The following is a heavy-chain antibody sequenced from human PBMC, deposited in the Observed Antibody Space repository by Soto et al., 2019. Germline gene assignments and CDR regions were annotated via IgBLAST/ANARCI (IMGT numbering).Heavy chain of an antibody. CDR1: GGSISSSSYY. V-gene: IGHV4-39*01. J-gene: IGHJ4*02. CDR3: ASLMSYSYGYGDDY. CDR2: IYYSGST. Sequence: SETLSLTCTVSGGSISSSSYYWGWIRQPPGKGLEWIGSIYYSGSTYYNPSLKSRVTISVDTSKNQFSLKLSSVTAADTAVYYCASLMSYSYGYGDDYWGQGTLVTVSS. D-gene: IGHD5-18*01.